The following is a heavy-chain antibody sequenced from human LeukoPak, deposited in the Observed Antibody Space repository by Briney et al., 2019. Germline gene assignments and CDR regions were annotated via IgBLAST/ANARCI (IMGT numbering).Heavy chain of an antibody. J-gene: IGHJ5*02. Sequence: GGSLRLSCAASGFTLSRYWMTWVRQAPGKGLEWVSSISGSSSYIYYADSVKGRFTISRDNAKNSLYLQMNSLRAEDTAVYYCARVGRVQLERPAPWGQGTLVTVSS. CDR1: GFTLSRYW. CDR3: ARVGRVQLERPAP. V-gene: IGHV3-21*01. D-gene: IGHD1-1*01. CDR2: ISGSSSYI.